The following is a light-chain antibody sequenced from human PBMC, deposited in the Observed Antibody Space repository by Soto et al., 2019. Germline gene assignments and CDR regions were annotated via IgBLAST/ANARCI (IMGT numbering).Light chain of an antibody. CDR3: SSYAGSSDIV. Sequence: QSALTQPPSASGSPGQSVTISCTGTSSDVGGYNFVSWYQQHPGRAPKLIISAVTNRPSGVPDRSSGSKSGNTASLTVSGLQADDEADYYCSSYAGSSDIVFGTGTKLTVL. CDR1: SSDVGGYNF. CDR2: AVT. V-gene: IGLV2-8*01. J-gene: IGLJ1*01.